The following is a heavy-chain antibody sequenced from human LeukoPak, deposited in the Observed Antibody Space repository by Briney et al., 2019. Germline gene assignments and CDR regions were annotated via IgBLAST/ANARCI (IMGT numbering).Heavy chain of an antibody. CDR3: ARALGGCSSTSCEEKTFDY. CDR1: GFSFSSYS. Sequence: GGSLRLSCAASGFSFSSYSMNWVRQAPGKGLEWVSYISHTGSTMSYADSVKGRFTISRDNARNSLYLQMNSLRAEDTAVYYCARALGGCSSTSCEEKTFDYWGQGTLVTVSS. D-gene: IGHD2-2*01. CDR2: ISHTGSTM. V-gene: IGHV3-48*04. J-gene: IGHJ4*02.